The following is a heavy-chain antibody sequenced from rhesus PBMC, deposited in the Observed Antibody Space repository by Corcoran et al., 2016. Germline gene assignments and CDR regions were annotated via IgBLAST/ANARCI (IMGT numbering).Heavy chain of an antibody. CDR1: GGSIIDSYR. CDR2: IYGSSTST. V-gene: IGHV4S10*01. Sequence: QVQLQESGPGVVKPSETLSLTCAVPGGSIIDSYRWSWIRQPPGKGLAGIGYIYGSSTSTNYNPSLKSRFTISKETSKNQFSLKLSSVTAADTAVYYCARGYSNYGRIDYWGQGVLVTVSS. J-gene: IGHJ4*01. CDR3: ARGYSNYGRIDY. D-gene: IGHD4-23*01.